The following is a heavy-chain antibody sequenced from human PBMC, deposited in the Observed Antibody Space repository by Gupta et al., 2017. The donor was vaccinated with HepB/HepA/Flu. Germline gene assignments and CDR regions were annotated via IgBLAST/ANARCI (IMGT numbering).Heavy chain of an antibody. J-gene: IGHJ6*02. CDR3: ESNGTGGTYPMDV. D-gene: IGHD2-15*01. CDR1: GDSINNYY. Sequence: QVQLQQSGPGLVKPSETLSLTCSVSGDSINNYYWSWVRQPPGKGLEWIEYRHHTAESIYNTSAKSRLTVAVEAAKRQSHLRLESATAADTALAVGESNGTGGTYPMDVWGQGTKVTVSS. CDR2: RHHTAES. V-gene: IGHV4-59*08.